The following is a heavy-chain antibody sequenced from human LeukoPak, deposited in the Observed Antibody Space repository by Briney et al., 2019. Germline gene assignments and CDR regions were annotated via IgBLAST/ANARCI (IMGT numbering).Heavy chain of an antibody. CDR3: ARGFSSSWYSDS. CDR2: INSDGSST. J-gene: IGHJ4*02. CDR1: GFTFSSYW. V-gene: IGHV3-74*01. Sequence: PGGSLTLSCAPSGFTFSSYWTHWVRQAPGKGLVWVSCINSDGSSTNYADSVKGRFTIYRDNAKNTLYLQMNSLRAEDTAVYYCARGFSSSWYSDSWGQGTLVTVSS. D-gene: IGHD6-13*01.